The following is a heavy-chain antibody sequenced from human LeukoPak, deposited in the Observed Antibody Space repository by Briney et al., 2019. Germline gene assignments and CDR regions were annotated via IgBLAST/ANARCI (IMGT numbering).Heavy chain of an antibody. D-gene: IGHD4-17*01. Sequence: ASVKVSCKASGYAFTSYDINWVRQATGQGLEWMGWMNPNSGNTGYAQKFQGRVTITRNTSISTAYMGLSSLRSEDTAVYYCARGSSPDYGDYVFDPWGQGTLVTVSS. CDR2: MNPNSGNT. CDR3: ARGSSPDYGDYVFDP. CDR1: GYAFTSYD. V-gene: IGHV1-8*03. J-gene: IGHJ5*02.